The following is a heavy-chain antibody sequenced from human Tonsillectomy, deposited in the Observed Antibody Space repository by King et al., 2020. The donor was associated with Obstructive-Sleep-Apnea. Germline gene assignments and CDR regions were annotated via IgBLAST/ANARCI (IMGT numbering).Heavy chain of an antibody. CDR1: GFTFSSYA. D-gene: IGHD3-10*01. V-gene: IGHV3-30*04. CDR3: AGEGRVHYGSGSHTGLGVYGMDV. Sequence: VQLVQSGGGVVQPGRSLRLSCAASGFTFSSYAMHWVRQAPGKGREWVAVISYDGSNKYYADSVKGRFTISRDNSKNTLYLQMNSLRAEETAGYYWAGEGRVHYGSGSHTGLGVYGMDVWGQGTTVTVSS. CDR2: ISYDGSNK. J-gene: IGHJ6*02.